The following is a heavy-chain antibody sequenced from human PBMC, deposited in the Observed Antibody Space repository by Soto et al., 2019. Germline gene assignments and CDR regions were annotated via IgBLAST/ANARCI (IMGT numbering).Heavy chain of an antibody. V-gene: IGHV3-9*01. CDR1: GFTFDDYA. Sequence: GGSLRLSCAASGFTFDDYAMHWVRQAPGKGLEWVSGISWNSGSIGYADSVKGRFTISRDNAKNSPYLQMNSLRAEDTALYYCAKVAVAGLVAYYFDYWGQGTLVTVSS. CDR3: AKVAVAGLVAYYFDY. D-gene: IGHD6-19*01. J-gene: IGHJ4*02. CDR2: ISWNSGSI.